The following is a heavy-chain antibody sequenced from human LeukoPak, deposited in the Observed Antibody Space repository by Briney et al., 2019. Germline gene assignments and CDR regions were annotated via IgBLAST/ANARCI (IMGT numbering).Heavy chain of an antibody. CDR1: GGTFSSYA. J-gene: IGHJ4*02. Sequence: SVKVSCKASGGTFSSYAIIWVRQAPGQGLEWMGGIIPIFGTANYAQKFQGRVTITADESTSTAYMELSSLRSEDTAVYYCARSYSGYDEFYDYWGQGTLVTVSS. V-gene: IGHV1-69*13. D-gene: IGHD5-12*01. CDR2: IIPIFGTA. CDR3: ARSYSGYDEFYDY.